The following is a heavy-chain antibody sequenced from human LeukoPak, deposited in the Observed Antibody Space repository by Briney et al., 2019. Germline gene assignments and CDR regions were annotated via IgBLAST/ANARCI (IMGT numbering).Heavy chain of an antibody. V-gene: IGHV4-39*07. Sequence: SETLSLTCSVSGGSINSSTHYWGWIRQPPGKGLQWIGSVHYSGHTYYNPSLRSRVAISMDTSQNQFSLKVTSVTAADTAVYYCAKTARVPTDWGQGALVTVPS. CDR2: VHYSGHT. J-gene: IGHJ4*02. CDR3: AKTARVPTD. CDR1: GGSINSSTHY. D-gene: IGHD1-14*01.